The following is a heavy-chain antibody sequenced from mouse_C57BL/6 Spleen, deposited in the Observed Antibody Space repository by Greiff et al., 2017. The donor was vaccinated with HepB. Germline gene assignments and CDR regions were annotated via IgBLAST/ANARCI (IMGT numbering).Heavy chain of an antibody. Sequence: VQLQQPGAELVKPGASVKLSCKASGYTFTSYWMHWVKQRPGQGLEWIGMIHPNSGSTNYNEKFKSKATLTVDKSSSTAYMQLSSLTSADSAVYYCARRAYGRPYWYFDVWGTGTTVTVSS. CDR2: IHPNSGST. CDR1: GYTFTSYW. V-gene: IGHV1-64*01. J-gene: IGHJ1*03. CDR3: ARRAYGRPYWYFDV. D-gene: IGHD1-1*01.